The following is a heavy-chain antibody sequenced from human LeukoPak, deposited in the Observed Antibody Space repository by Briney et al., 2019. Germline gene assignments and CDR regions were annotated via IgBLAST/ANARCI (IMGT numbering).Heavy chain of an antibody. Sequence: PSETLSLTCAVSGGSISTSNSYWGWIRRPPGKGLEWVGSIYYSGNTYYNPSLKSRVTISVDTSKNQFSLILTSVTAADTAVYYCARQTGAGLFILPGGQGTLVTVSS. V-gene: IGHV4-39*01. CDR1: GGSISTSNSY. CDR3: ARQTGAGLFILP. CDR2: IYYSGNT. D-gene: IGHD3-3*01. J-gene: IGHJ4*02.